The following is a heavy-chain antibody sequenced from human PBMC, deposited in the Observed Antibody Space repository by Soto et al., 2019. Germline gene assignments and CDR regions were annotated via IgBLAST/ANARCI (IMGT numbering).Heavy chain of an antibody. V-gene: IGHV4-59*08. J-gene: IGHJ4*02. CDR2: IYYSGST. CDR1: GGSISSYY. D-gene: IGHD1-20*01. Sequence: PSGTLSLTCTLSGGSISSYYWSWIRQPPGKGLEWIGYIYYSGSTNYNPSLKSRVTISVDTSKNQFSLKLSSVTAADTAVYYCARRYRSSFDYWGQGTLVTVSS. CDR3: ARRYRSSFDY.